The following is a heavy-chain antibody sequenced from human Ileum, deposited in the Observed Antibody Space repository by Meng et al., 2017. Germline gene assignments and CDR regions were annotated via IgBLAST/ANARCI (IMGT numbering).Heavy chain of an antibody. CDR3: ARERAGYYYDY. CDR2: ISNSGSTI. V-gene: IGHV3-11*01. J-gene: IGHJ4*02. Sequence: QVQLVGVGGGLVETGGSLRLSCAASGFIFDDYYMTWARQAPGQGLEWLSYISNSGSTIDYADSVKGRFTISRDNSKNSLYLQMHSLRAEDTAVYYCARERAGYYYDYWGQGTLVTVSS. D-gene: IGHD3-9*01. CDR1: GFIFDDYY.